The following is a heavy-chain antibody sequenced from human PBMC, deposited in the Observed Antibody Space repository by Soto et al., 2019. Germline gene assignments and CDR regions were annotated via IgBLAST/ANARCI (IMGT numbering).Heavy chain of an antibody. CDR2: LQPSGVT. Sequence: SETLSLTCTVSGISIRGNSWSWIRQSSGKGLEWLGCLQPSGVTDHNPSLGGRVTMSADTSRSQLSMKLRSVTAADTATYYCVRDRGPYDAFDIWGQGTKVTVSS. V-gene: IGHV4-4*07. CDR3: VRDRGPYDAFDI. CDR1: GISIRGNS. J-gene: IGHJ3*02.